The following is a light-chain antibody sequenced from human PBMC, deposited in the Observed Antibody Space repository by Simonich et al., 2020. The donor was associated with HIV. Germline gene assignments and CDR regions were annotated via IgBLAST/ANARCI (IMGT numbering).Light chain of an antibody. V-gene: IGLV3-25*03. J-gene: IGLJ2*01. CDR3: QSADTSGTYVV. CDR2: KDR. CDR1: TLPKQY. Sequence: SYELTQPPSVSVSPGQTARITCSGDTLPKQYAYWYQQQPGQAPVLVINKDRERPSGIPERFSGSSSGTTVTLTISGVQSEDEADYYCQSADTSGTYVVFGGGTKLTVL.